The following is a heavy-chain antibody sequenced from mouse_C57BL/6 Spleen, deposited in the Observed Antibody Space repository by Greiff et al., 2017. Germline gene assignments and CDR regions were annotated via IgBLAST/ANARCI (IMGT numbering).Heavy chain of an antibody. D-gene: IGHD2-4*01. Sequence: VQLQQSGPELVKPGASVKISCKASGYSFTGYYMNWVKQSPATSLVWIGEINPSTGGTTYNQKFKAKATLTVDKSSSTAYLQLKSLTSEDSAVYYCARSLSYDYAAFAYWGQGTLVTVSA. CDR2: INPSTGGT. J-gene: IGHJ3*01. CDR3: ARSLSYDYAAFAY. V-gene: IGHV1-42*01. CDR1: GYSFTGYY.